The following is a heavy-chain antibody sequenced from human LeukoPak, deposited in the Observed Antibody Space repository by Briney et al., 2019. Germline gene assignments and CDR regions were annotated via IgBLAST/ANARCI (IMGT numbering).Heavy chain of an antibody. J-gene: IGHJ3*02. CDR2: INPNSGGT. V-gene: IGHV1-2*02. D-gene: IGHD1-20*01. Sequence: ASVKVSCKASGYTFTGYYMHWVRQAPGQGLEWMGWINPNSGGTNYAQKFQGRVTMTRDTSISTAYMELSRLRSDDTAVYYCAVSNLGRGYNWNDFAFDIWGQGTMVTVSS. CDR3: AVSNLGRGYNWNDFAFDI. CDR1: GYTFTGYY.